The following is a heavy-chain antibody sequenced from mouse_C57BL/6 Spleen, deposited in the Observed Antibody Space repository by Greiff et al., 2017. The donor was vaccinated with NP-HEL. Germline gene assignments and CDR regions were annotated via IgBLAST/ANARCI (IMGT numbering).Heavy chain of an antibody. D-gene: IGHD4-1*01. CDR3: ARANWDAPYDFDY. V-gene: IGHV1-72*01. CDR2: IDPNSGGT. CDR1: GYTFTSYW. Sequence: QVHVKQPGAELVKPGASVKLSCKASGYTFTSYWMHWVKQRPGRGLEWIGRIDPNSGGTKYNEKFKSKATLTVDKPSSTAYMQLSSLTSEDSAVYYCARANWDAPYDFDYWGQGTTLTVSS. J-gene: IGHJ2*01.